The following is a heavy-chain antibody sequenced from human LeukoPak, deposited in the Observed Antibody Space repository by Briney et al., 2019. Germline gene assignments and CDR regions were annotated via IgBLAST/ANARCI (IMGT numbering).Heavy chain of an antibody. D-gene: IGHD5-18*01. V-gene: IGHV3-30*18. CDR1: GFTFSDYN. J-gene: IGHJ4*02. CDR2: ISYDGSNK. Sequence: GGSLRLSCAASGFTFSDYNMHWVRQAPGKGLEWVTVISYDGSNKYYADSVKGRFTISRDNSKNTLHLQMNSLRAEDTAVYYCAKDRIQLWDNFDYWGQGTLVTVSS. CDR3: AKDRIQLWDNFDY.